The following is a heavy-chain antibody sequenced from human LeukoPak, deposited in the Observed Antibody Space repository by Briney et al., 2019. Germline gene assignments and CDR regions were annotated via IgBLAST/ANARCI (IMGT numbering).Heavy chain of an antibody. D-gene: IGHD1-26*01. CDR1: GFTFGDYA. CDR3: TRERVGLDAFDI. CDR2: IRSKAYGGTT. V-gene: IGHV3-49*04. Sequence: GGSLRLSCTASGFTFGDYAMSWVRQAPGKGLEWVGFIRSKAYGGTTEYAASVKGRFTISRDDSKSIAYLQMNSLKTEDTAVYYCTRERVGLDAFDIWGRGTMVTVSS. J-gene: IGHJ3*02.